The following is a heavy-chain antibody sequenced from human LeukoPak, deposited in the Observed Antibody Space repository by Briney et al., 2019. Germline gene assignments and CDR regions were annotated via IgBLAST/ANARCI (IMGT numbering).Heavy chain of an antibody. J-gene: IGHJ6*02. CDR3: ARDDTGTSYTYYGMDA. V-gene: IGHV3-7*01. CDR1: GFTFSSYW. D-gene: IGHD1/OR15-1a*01. Sequence: GGSLRLSCAASGFTFSSYWMSWVRQAPGKGLEWVANIKQDGSEKYYVDSVKGRFTISRDNAKNSLYLQMNSLRAEDTAVYYCARDDTGTSYTYYGMDAWGQGTTVTVSS. CDR2: IKQDGSEK.